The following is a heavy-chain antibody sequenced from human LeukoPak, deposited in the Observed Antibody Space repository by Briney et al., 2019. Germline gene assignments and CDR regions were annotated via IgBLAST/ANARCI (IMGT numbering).Heavy chain of an antibody. J-gene: IGHJ6*02. CDR3: ARFTYYYDSSGSSGMDV. D-gene: IGHD3-22*01. CDR1: GGSISSYY. Sequence: PSETLSLTCTVSGGSISSYYWSWIRQPPGKGLEWIGYIYYSGSTNYNPSLKSRVTISVDTSKNQFSLKLSSVTAADTAVYYCARFTYYYDSSGSSGMDVWGQGTTVTVSS. V-gene: IGHV4-59*01. CDR2: IYYSGST.